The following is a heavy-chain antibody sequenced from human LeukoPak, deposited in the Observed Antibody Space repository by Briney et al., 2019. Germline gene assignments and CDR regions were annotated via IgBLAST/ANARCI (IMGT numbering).Heavy chain of an antibody. CDR1: GFTFDDYA. CDR3: MVTTGFY. Sequence: GRSLRLSCAASGFTFDDYAMHWVRQAPGKGLEWVSGISWNSGSIGYADSVKGRFTISRDNAKNTLYLQMSSLRVEDTALYYCMVTTGFYWGQGTLVTVSS. D-gene: IGHD2-21*02. J-gene: IGHJ4*02. V-gene: IGHV3-9*01. CDR2: ISWNSGSI.